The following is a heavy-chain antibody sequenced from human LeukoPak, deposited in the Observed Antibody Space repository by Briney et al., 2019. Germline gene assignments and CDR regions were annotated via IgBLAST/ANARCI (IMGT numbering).Heavy chain of an antibody. J-gene: IGHJ6*03. CDR2: IYYSGST. V-gene: IGHV4-59*01. D-gene: IGHD3-22*01. Sequence: PSETLSLTCTVSGGSISSYYWSWIRQPPGKGLEWIGYIYYSGSTNYNPSLKSRVTISVDTSKNQFSLKLSSVTAADTAVYYCARQAFTTSPSYYYYMDVWGKGTTVTVSS. CDR1: GGSISSYY. CDR3: ARQAFTTSPSYYYYMDV.